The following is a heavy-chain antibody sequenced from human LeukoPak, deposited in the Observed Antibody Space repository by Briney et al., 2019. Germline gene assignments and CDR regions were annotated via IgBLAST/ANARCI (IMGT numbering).Heavy chain of an antibody. V-gene: IGHV4-39*01. CDR1: GGSISSSSYY. Sequence: PSETLSLTCTVSGGSISSSSYYWGWIRQPPGKGLEWIGSIYYSGSTYYNPSLKSRVTISVDTSKNQFSLKLSSVTAADTAVYYCARGWLLWFGGEAPLFDPWGQGTLVTVSS. CDR3: ARGWLLWFGGEAPLFDP. J-gene: IGHJ5*02. D-gene: IGHD3-10*01. CDR2: IYYSGST.